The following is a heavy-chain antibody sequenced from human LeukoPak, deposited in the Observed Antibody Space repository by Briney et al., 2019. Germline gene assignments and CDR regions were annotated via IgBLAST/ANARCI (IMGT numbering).Heavy chain of an antibody. J-gene: IGHJ4*02. Sequence: PGGSLRLSCAASGFTFSSYSMNWVLQAPGKGLEWVSSISSSSSYIYYADSVKGRFTISRDNAKNSLHLQMNSLRAEDTAVYYCARDGPTGTTVYWGQGTLVTVSS. CDR3: ARDGPTGTTVY. D-gene: IGHD1-7*01. V-gene: IGHV3-21*01. CDR1: GFTFSSYS. CDR2: ISSSSSYI.